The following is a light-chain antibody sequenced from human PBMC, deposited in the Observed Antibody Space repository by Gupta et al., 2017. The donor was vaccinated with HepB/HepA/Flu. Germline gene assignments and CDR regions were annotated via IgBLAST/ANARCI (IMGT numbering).Light chain of an antibody. CDR2: GNS. Sequence: QSLLTQPPSVSGAPGQRVTISFSGRSSKIGAGYDVHWYHQLPGTAPKLLIFGNSNRPSGVPDRFSGSKSGTSASLAITGLQAEDEADYYCQSYDSSLSGYVVFGGGTKLTVL. CDR1: SSKIGAGYD. V-gene: IGLV1-40*01. J-gene: IGLJ2*01. CDR3: QSYDSSLSGYVV.